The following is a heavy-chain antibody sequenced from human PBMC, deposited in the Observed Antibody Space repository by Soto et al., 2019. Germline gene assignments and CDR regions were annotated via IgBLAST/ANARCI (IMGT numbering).Heavy chain of an antibody. J-gene: IGHJ4*02. CDR3: ARAGYCGPGCYYYFDY. Sequence: EVQLVESGGGLVQPGGSLRLSCAVSGFTFGSYWMNWVRLIPGKGLEWVAYIKPDGSATYYVDSAKGRFTISRDNAKNSRYRQMNSLRVEDTSVYYCARAGYCGPGCYYYFDYWGQGTLVTVSS. V-gene: IGHV3-7*01. CDR2: IKPDGSAT. CDR1: GFTFGSYW. D-gene: IGHD3-10*01.